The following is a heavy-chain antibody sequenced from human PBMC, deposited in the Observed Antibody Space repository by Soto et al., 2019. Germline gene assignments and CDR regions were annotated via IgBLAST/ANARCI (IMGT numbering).Heavy chain of an antibody. CDR3: AKGLYGSGSYYYYYGMDV. Sequence: GGSLRLSCAASGFTFSSYGMHWVRQAPGKGLEWVAVISYDGSNKYYADSVKGRFTISRDNSKNTLYLQMNSLRAEDAAVYYCAKGLYGSGSYYYYYGMDVWGQGTTVTVYS. CDR1: GFTFSSYG. D-gene: IGHD3-10*01. V-gene: IGHV3-30*18. CDR2: ISYDGSNK. J-gene: IGHJ6*02.